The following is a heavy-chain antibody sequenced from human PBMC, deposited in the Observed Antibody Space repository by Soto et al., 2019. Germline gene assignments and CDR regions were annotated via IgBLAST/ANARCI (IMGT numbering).Heavy chain of an antibody. CDR1: GFTFSSYG. CDR3: AAAAGRIASRY. V-gene: IGHV3-30*03. CDR2: ISYDGSNK. Sequence: GGSLRLSCAASGFTFSSYGMHWVRQAPGKGLEWVAVISYDGSNKYYADSVKGRFTISRDNSKNTLYLQMNSLRAEDTAVYYCAAAAGRIASRYWGQGTL. D-gene: IGHD6-25*01. J-gene: IGHJ4*02.